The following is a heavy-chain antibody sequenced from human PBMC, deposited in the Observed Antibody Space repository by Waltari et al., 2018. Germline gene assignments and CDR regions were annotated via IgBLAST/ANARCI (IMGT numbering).Heavy chain of an antibody. CDR2: IRNRVDRDSI. CDR3: SRETDYYDSSGYPTFDY. Sequence: EVQLVESGGALVQPGRSLRLSCSASGFTFGDYTINWFRQAPGKGLEWVGFIRNRVDRDSIEYAASVKGRFTISRDDSKSIAYLQMKTLKTEDTAVYYCSRETDYYDSSGYPTFDYWGPGTLVTVSP. J-gene: IGHJ4*02. D-gene: IGHD3-22*01. V-gene: IGHV3-49*03. CDR1: GFTFGDYT.